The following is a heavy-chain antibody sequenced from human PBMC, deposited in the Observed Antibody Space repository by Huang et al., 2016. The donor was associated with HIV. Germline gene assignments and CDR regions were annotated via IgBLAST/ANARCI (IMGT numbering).Heavy chain of an antibody. CDR1: GGSFSDQI. V-gene: IGHV1-69*01. Sequence: QVQLEQSGPAVRKPGSSVKVSCQASGGSFSDQIISWVRQAPGQRFEWMRGIIPLSRAPAYAHESKGRVTMTAEESKATIYMELNSLTSEDTAVYYCAMSLRYQYDSRSYWGRYFDYWGQGTLVTVSS. J-gene: IGHJ4*02. CDR2: IIPLSRAP. CDR3: AMSLRYQYDSRSYWGRYFDY. D-gene: IGHD3-16*01.